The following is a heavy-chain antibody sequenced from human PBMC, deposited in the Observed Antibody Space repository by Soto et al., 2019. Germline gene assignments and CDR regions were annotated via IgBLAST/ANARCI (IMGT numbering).Heavy chain of an antibody. J-gene: IGHJ5*02. CDR3: ERNRGGADGVPFDP. D-gene: IGHD3-16*01. Sequence: QEQLVQSGGGVVQPGGSLRLSCVGSGFMFRHFGMHWVRQAPGKALEWVAFISYEGISKYYGDSLKDRFTISRDNSKNTLYMQMNSLRPADTSFYYCERNRGGADGVPFDPGGQGSLVTVSS. CDR2: ISYEGISK. V-gene: IGHV3-30*03. CDR1: GFMFRHFG.